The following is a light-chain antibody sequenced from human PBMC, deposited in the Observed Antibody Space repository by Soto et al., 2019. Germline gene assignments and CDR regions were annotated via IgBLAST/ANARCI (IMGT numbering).Light chain of an antibody. CDR3: SSYTSSNTLYV. J-gene: IGLJ1*01. Sequence: QSALTQPASVSGSPGQSITISGTGTSSDVGGYNYVSWYQQHPGKAPKLMIYDVNNRPSGVSDRFSGSKSGNTASLTISGLQAEDEADYCCSSYTSSNTLYVLGAGTKLTVL. CDR1: SSDVGGYNY. V-gene: IGLV2-14*01. CDR2: DVN.